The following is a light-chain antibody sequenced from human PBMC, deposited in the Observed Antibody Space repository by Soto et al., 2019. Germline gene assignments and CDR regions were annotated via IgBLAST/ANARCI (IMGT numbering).Light chain of an antibody. J-gene: IGKJ3*01. V-gene: IGKV1-5*01. CDR2: DAS. CDR1: QSVSYW. Sequence: DIQMTQSPSTLSTSVGARVTITCRASQSVSYWLAWYQKKPGKDPNLLIYDASILASGVPSRFSGGGFGTEFNLNISSLQPDDSAIYDCQHYNTYSKTFGPGTKLDIK. CDR3: QHYNTYSKT.